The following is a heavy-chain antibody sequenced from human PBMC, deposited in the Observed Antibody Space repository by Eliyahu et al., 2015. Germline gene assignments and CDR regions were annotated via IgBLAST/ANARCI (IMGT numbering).Heavy chain of an antibody. J-gene: IGHJ4*02. CDR2: IYYSGHS. CDR1: GGSXSNXRSY. V-gene: IGHV4-39*01. D-gene: IGHD3-22*01. Sequence: QLHLQESDPGLVKPSXTLSLTXSVSGGSXSNXRSYWGWIRQPPGKGLEWIATIYYSGHSFSNSSLKTRLTISVDTSQNQFSLKLRSVTAADTAVYYCARVRDSSGYYTIDYWGQGTLVTVSS. CDR3: ARVRDSSGYYTIDY.